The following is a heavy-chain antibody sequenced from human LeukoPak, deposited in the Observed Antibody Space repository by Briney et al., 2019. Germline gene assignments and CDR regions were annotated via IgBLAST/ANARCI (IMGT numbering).Heavy chain of an antibody. CDR2: ISSSGSTI. V-gene: IGHV3-48*03. D-gene: IGHD6-13*01. CDR1: GFTFSSYE. CDR3: ARDLPQLTPSYYYYGMDV. Sequence: GGSLRLSCAASGFTFSSYEMNWVRQAPGKGLEWVSYISSSGSTIYYADSVKGRFTISRDNAKNSLYLQMNSLRAEDTAVYYCARDLPQLTPSYYYYGMDVWGQGTTVTVSS. J-gene: IGHJ6*02.